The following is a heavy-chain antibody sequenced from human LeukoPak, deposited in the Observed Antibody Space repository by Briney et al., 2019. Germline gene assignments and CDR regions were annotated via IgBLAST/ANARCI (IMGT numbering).Heavy chain of an antibody. J-gene: IGHJ4*02. CDR1: GGSISSYY. Sequence: SETLSLTCSVSGGSISSYYWSWIRQPPGKGLEWIAYLYYSGSTNYNPSLRSRVTISGDSSKNQLSLRLISVTAADTAVYYCAGIKPYGSGSYLPFDYWGQGILVTVSS. D-gene: IGHD3-10*01. V-gene: IGHV4-59*01. CDR3: AGIKPYGSGSYLPFDY. CDR2: LYYSGST.